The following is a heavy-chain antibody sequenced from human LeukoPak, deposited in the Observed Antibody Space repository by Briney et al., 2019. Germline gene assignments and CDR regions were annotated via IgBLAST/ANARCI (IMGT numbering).Heavy chain of an antibody. J-gene: IGHJ4*02. CDR1: GGSFSGYY. V-gene: IGHV4-34*01. Sequence: PSETLSLTCAVYGGSFSGYYWSWVRQPPGKGLKWIGSIHYSGSTYYNPSLQSRVTISIDTSKNQFSLKLRFVTAADTAVYYCARSRSGGNLSYFDYWGQGTPVTVSS. CDR3: ARSRSGGNLSYFDY. CDR2: IHYSGST. D-gene: IGHD6-19*01.